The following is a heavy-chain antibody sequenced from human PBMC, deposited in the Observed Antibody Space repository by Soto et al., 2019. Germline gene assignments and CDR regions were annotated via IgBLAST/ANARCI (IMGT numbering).Heavy chain of an antibody. CDR1: GGSISSSSYY. CDR3: ARLVRVTTDLIDTVWFDP. J-gene: IGHJ5*02. D-gene: IGHD4-17*01. CDR2: IYYSGST. Sequence: PSETLSLTCTVSGGSISSSSYYWGWIRQPPGKGLEWIGSIYYSGSTYYNPSLKSRVTISVDTSKNQFSLKLSSVTAADTAVYYCARLVRVTTDLIDTVWFDPWGQGTLVTVSS. V-gene: IGHV4-39*01.